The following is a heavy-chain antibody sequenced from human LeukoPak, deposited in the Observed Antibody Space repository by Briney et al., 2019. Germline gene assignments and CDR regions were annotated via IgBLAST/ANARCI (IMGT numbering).Heavy chain of an antibody. CDR2: INPNSGGT. CDR3: ASSQGGNWFDP. D-gene: IGHD3-16*01. V-gene: IGHV1-2*02. Sequence: ASVKVSCKASGYTFTGYYMHWVRQAPGQGLEWMGWINPNSGGTNYAQKFQGRVTMTRDTSISTAYMELSSQRSEDTAVYYCASSQGGNWFDPWGQGTLVTVSS. CDR1: GYTFTGYY. J-gene: IGHJ5*02.